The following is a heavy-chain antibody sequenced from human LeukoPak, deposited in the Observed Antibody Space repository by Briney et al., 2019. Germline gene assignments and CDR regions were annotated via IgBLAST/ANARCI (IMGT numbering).Heavy chain of an antibody. CDR2: IRSKAYGGTT. Sequence: PGGSLTLSCTASGFSIGDYAMSWVRQAPGKGLEWVGFIRSKAYGGTTEYAASVKGRFTISRDDSKSIAYLQMNSLKTEDTAVYYCTRAYCGGDCYFQHWGQGTLVTVSS. J-gene: IGHJ1*01. CDR3: TRAYCGGDCYFQH. D-gene: IGHD2-21*02. CDR1: GFSIGDYA. V-gene: IGHV3-49*04.